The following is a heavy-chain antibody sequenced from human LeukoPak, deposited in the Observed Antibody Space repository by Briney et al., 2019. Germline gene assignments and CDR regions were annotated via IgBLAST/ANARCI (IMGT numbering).Heavy chain of an antibody. Sequence: SETLSLTCTVSGGTVSSSSYYWGWIRQPPGKGLEWIGTIFYSGSTYYNPSLKSRVTISVDTSKNQFSLKLTSVTAADTAVYYCARLGSSSWYSPFDYWGQGTLVSVSS. CDR1: GGTVSSSSYY. D-gene: IGHD6-13*01. CDR2: IFYSGST. J-gene: IGHJ4*02. CDR3: ARLGSSSWYSPFDY. V-gene: IGHV4-39*01.